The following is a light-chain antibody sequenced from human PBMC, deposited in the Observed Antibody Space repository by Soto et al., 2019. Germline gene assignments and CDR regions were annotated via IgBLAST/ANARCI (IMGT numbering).Light chain of an antibody. Sequence: DIQMTQSPSTLSASVGDRVTITCRASQNINTWLSWYHQTPGEPPKLLIFKASRLQSGVPSRFSGGGSATRFTLTISGLQPDDFGTYYCMQSSNYVWTFGQGTKVDIK. V-gene: IGKV1-5*03. J-gene: IGKJ1*01. CDR2: KAS. CDR1: QNINTW. CDR3: MQSSNYVWT.